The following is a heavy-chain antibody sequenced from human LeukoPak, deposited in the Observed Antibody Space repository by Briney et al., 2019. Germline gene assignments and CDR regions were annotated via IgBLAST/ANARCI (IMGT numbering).Heavy chain of an antibody. J-gene: IGHJ4*02. D-gene: IGHD3-22*01. V-gene: IGHV4-34*01. CDR2: IYHSGST. CDR1: GGSFSGYY. CDR3: ARVRYYYDSSHD. Sequence: PSETLSLTCAVYGGSFSGYYWSWIRQPPGKGLEWIGTIYHSGSTYYNPSLKSRVTISVDTSKNQFSLRLSSVTAADTAFYYCARVRYYYDSSHDWGQGTLVTVSS.